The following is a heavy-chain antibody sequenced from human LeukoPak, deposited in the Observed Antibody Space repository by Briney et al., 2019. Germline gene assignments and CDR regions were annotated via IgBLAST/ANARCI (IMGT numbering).Heavy chain of an antibody. Sequence: SETLSLTCTVSGGSISSSSYYWGWIRQPPGKGLEWIGSIYYSGSTYYNPSLKSRVTISVDTSKNQFSLKLSSVTAADTAVYYCARHRNGDYLGEYLQHWGQGTLVTVSS. J-gene: IGHJ1*01. D-gene: IGHD4-17*01. CDR1: GGSISSSSYY. V-gene: IGHV4-39*01. CDR3: ARHRNGDYLGEYLQH. CDR2: IYYSGST.